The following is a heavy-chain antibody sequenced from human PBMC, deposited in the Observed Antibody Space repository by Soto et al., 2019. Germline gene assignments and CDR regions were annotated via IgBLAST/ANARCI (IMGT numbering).Heavy chain of an antibody. V-gene: IGHV4-4*02. CDR2: IYHSGAS. Sequence: SETLSLTCAVSGDSITSRNWWSWVRQAPGKGLEWIGEIYHSGASTYNPSLKSRTTMSVDPSNNHFSLKLTSVTAADTAVYFCVRDLGTGTDYWGRGTLVTVSS. J-gene: IGHJ4*02. CDR1: GDSITSRNW. D-gene: IGHD1-1*01. CDR3: VRDLGTGTDY.